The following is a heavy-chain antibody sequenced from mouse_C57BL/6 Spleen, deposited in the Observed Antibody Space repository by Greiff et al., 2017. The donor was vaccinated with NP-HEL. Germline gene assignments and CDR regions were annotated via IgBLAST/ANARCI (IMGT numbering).Heavy chain of an antibody. Sequence: EVMLVESGGDLVKPGGSLKLSCAASGFTFSSYGMSWVRQTPDKRLEWVATISSGGSYTYYPDSVKGRFTISRDNAKNTLYLQMSSLKSEDTAMYYCARSHYDYDQAWFAYWGQGTLVTVSA. CDR2: ISSGGSYT. J-gene: IGHJ3*01. D-gene: IGHD2-4*01. CDR3: ARSHYDYDQAWFAY. CDR1: GFTFSSYG. V-gene: IGHV5-6*01.